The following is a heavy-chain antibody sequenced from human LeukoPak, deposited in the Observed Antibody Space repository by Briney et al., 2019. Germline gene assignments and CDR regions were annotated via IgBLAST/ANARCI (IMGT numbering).Heavy chain of an antibody. Sequence: ASVKVSCKASGGTFSSYAISWVRQAPGQGLEWMGRIIPIFGIANYAQKFQGRVTITADKSTSTAYMELGSLRSEDTAVYYCARDSRDGYRRNDAFDIWGQGTMVTVSS. V-gene: IGHV1-69*04. D-gene: IGHD5-24*01. J-gene: IGHJ3*02. CDR1: GGTFSSYA. CDR2: IIPIFGIA. CDR3: ARDSRDGYRRNDAFDI.